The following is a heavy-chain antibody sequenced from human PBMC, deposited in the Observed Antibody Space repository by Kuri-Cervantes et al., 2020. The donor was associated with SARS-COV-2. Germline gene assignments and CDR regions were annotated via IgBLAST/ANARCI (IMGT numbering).Heavy chain of an antibody. Sequence: ESLKISCGVYGGSFSNLLWDWVRQPPGKGLEWIGEINYSGTTNYNPSLKSRVTISVDPSKNLFSLNLTSVTAADTAMYYCARLRRHNDGWFATGYYMDVWGKGTTVTVSS. CDR3: ARLRRHNDGWFATGYYMDV. CDR1: GGSFSNLL. D-gene: IGHD6-19*01. CDR2: INYSGTT. J-gene: IGHJ6*03. V-gene: IGHV4-34*01.